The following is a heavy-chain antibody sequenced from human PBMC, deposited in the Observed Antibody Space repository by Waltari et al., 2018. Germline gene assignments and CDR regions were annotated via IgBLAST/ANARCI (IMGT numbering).Heavy chain of an antibody. Sequence: QVQLQESGPGLVKPSETLSLTRTVSGGSISSYYWSWIRQPPGKGLEWIGYIYYSGSTNYNPSLKSRVTISVDTSKNQFSLKLSSVTAADTAVYYCARSNYYYYYMDVWGKGTTVTVSS. J-gene: IGHJ6*03. V-gene: IGHV4-59*01. CDR1: GGSISSYY. CDR2: IYYSGST. CDR3: ARSNYYYYYMDV.